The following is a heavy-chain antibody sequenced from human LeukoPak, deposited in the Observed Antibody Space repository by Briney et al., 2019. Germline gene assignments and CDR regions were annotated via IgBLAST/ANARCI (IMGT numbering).Heavy chain of an antibody. CDR1: GFTFSSYA. D-gene: IGHD5-18*01. J-gene: IGHJ3*02. CDR3: ARGAGYGNDALDI. V-gene: IGHV3-30*04. CDR2: ISYDGSKK. Sequence: GGSLRLSCAASGFTFSSYAMHWVRQAPGKGLEWVAVISYDGSKKYYADSVKGRFTISRDNSKNTLYLQMNSLRAEDTAVYYCARGAGYGNDALDIWGQGTMVTVSS.